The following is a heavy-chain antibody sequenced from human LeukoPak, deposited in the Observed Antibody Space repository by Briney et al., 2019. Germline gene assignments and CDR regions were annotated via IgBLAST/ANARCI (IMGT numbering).Heavy chain of an antibody. CDR2: ISGSGGGT. J-gene: IGHJ4*02. CDR1: GSTFSSDA. V-gene: IGHV3-23*01. D-gene: IGHD2-15*01. Sequence: GGSLRLSCIGTGSTFSSDAMGWVRQAPGKGLEWVSGISGSGGGTYYADSVKGRFTISRDDSKNTLYLQMNRLRVEDTAVYYCAKDRGRTWVQVAKWGQGTLVTVSS. CDR3: AKDRGRTWVQVAK.